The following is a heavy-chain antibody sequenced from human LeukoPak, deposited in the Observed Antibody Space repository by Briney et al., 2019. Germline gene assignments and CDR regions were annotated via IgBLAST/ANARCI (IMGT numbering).Heavy chain of an antibody. CDR1: GFTFDDYA. V-gene: IGHV3-9*01. CDR3: ARGPNSNWSGLDF. D-gene: IGHD6-6*01. CDR2: ISWNSGSI. J-gene: IGHJ4*02. Sequence: GGSLRLSCAASGFTFDDYAMHWVRQAPGKGLEWVSGISWNSGSIGYADSVKGRFTVSRDNAKNTLYLQVNNLRAEDTAVYYCARGPNSNWSGLDFWGQGTLLIVSS.